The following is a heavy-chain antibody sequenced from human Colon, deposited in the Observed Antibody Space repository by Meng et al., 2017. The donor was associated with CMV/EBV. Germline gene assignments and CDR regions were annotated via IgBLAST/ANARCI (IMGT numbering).Heavy chain of an antibody. J-gene: IGHJ4*02. V-gene: IGHV4-59*11. D-gene: IGHD1-1*01. CDR1: GESIRSHY. CDR2: IYYSGSA. Sequence: SETLSLTCTVSGESIRSHYWSWIRQPPGKGLEWMGYIYYSGSATYSPSLRSRITISVDTSKNQFSLKLRSVTAADTAMYFCARGLGHASNNSLDYWGQGTLVTVSS. CDR3: ARGLGHASNNSLDY.